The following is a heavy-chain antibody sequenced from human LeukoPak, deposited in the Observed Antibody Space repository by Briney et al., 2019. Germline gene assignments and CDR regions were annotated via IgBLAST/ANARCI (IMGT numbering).Heavy chain of an antibody. V-gene: IGHV3-74*01. D-gene: IGHD7-27*01. CDR1: GFTFRSYW. Sequence: GGSLRLSCATSGFTFRSYWMHWVRQAPGKGLVWVSRLNFDGSDTSYADSVKGRFTISRDNSKNTLSLQMNSLRAEDTAVYYCARDRDLLGKFAFDIWGQGTMVTVSS. CDR2: LNFDGSDT. CDR3: ARDRDLLGKFAFDI. J-gene: IGHJ3*02.